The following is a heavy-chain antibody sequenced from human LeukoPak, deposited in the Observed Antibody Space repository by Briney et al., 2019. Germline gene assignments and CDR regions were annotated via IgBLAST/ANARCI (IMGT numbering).Heavy chain of an antibody. J-gene: IGHJ5*02. CDR3: AREVPRAHIGDP. CDR2: ISYSGIT. Sequence: SETLSLTCTVSGGSISGDYWSWIRQPPGKGLEGIGQISYSGITNYNPSLKSRVTISADTSKNQFSLKLNSVTAAGTGIYYCAREVPRAHIGDPWDQGTLVTVSS. CDR1: GGSISGDY. V-gene: IGHV4-59*01.